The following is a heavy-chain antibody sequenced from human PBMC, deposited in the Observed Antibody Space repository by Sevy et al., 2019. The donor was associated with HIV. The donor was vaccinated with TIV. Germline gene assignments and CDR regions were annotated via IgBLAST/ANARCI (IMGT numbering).Heavy chain of an antibody. Sequence: SETLSRTCTVSGASVSYGNYYWTWIRQPPGKGLEWIGYISYIGSTNYNPSLKSRVTISIDTAKNQLSLRLNSVTATDTAVYYCVRDRIAAAGGYFDYWGQGALVTVSS. V-gene: IGHV4-61*01. J-gene: IGHJ4*02. D-gene: IGHD6-13*01. CDR3: VRDRIAAAGGYFDY. CDR1: GASVSYGNYY. CDR2: ISYIGST.